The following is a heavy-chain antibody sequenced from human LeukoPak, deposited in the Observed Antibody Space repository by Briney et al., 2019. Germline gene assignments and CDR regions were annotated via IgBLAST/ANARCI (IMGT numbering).Heavy chain of an antibody. CDR2: MNPNNGNT. Sequence: ASVKVSCKASGFTFTSYDINWVRQASGQGLEWMGWMNPNNGNTGYAQKFQGRVTMTRDTSISTAYMELRGLRSENTAVYYCVRDGEGVAISVNYWFDPWGQGTLVTVSS. V-gene: IGHV1-8*01. CDR1: GFTFTSYD. CDR3: VRDGEGVAISVNYWFDP. J-gene: IGHJ5*02. D-gene: IGHD3-10*01.